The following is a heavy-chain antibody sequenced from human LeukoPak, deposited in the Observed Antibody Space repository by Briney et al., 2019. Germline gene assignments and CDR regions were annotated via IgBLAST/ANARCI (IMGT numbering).Heavy chain of an antibody. Sequence: SETLSLTCAVYGGSFSGYYWSWIRQPPGKGLEWIGEINHSGSTNYNPSLKSRVTISVDTSKNQFSLKLSSVTAADTAVYYCARRRNYYYYMDVWGKGTTVTVSS. CDR1: GGSFSGYY. V-gene: IGHV4-34*01. CDR3: ARRRNYYYYMDV. J-gene: IGHJ6*03. CDR2: INHSGST.